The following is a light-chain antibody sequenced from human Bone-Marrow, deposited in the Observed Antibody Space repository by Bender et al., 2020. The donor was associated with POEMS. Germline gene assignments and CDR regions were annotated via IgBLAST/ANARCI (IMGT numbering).Light chain of an antibody. J-gene: IGLJ3*02. CDR2: EVT. CDR1: SSDVGDYDY. V-gene: IGLV2-8*01. Sequence: QSALTQPASVSGSPGQSITLSCTGTSSDVGDYDYVSWYQHHPGKAPKLMIYEVTKRPSGVPDRFSGSKSGNTASLTVSGLQAEDEADYYCQSYDSSLSGSVFGGGTKLTVL. CDR3: QSYDSSLSGSV.